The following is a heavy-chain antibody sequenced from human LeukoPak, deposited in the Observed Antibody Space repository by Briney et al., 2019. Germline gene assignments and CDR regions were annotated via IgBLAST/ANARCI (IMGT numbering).Heavy chain of an antibody. CDR3: AKKITYYYESSGSD. J-gene: IGHJ4*02. CDR1: GFTFSNYG. CDR2: ISGSGDST. Sequence: GGSLRLSCAASGFTFSNYGMSWVRQAPGKGLEWVLTISGSGDSTYYADSVKGRFTISRDNSKNTLFLQMNSLRAEDTSVYYCAKKITYYYESSGSDWGQGTLVTVSS. D-gene: IGHD3-22*01. V-gene: IGHV3-23*01.